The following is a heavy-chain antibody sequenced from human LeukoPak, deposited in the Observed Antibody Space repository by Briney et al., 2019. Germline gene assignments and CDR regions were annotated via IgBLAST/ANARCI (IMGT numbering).Heavy chain of an antibody. Sequence: ASVKVSCKASGYTFTGYYMHWVRQAPGQGPEWMGWINPNSGGTNYAQKFQGRVTMTRDTSISTAYMELSRLRSDDTAVYYCARGYCSSTSCYDYWGQGTLVTVSS. D-gene: IGHD2-2*01. CDR1: GYTFTGYY. CDR2: INPNSGGT. V-gene: IGHV1-2*02. CDR3: ARGYCSSTSCYDY. J-gene: IGHJ4*02.